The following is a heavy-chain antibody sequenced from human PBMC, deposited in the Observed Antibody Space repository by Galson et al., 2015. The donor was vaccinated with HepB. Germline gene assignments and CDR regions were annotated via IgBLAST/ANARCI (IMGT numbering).Heavy chain of an antibody. Sequence: SLRLSCAASGFTFSSYAMHWVRQAPGKGLEWVAVISYDGSNKYYADSVKGRFTISRDNSKNTLYLQMNSLSAEDTAVYYCAKSGGIAVAGGYFDYWGQGTLVTVSS. CDR2: ISYDGSNK. CDR3: AKSGGIAVAGGYFDY. J-gene: IGHJ4*02. CDR1: GFTFSSYA. D-gene: IGHD6-19*01. V-gene: IGHV3-30*04.